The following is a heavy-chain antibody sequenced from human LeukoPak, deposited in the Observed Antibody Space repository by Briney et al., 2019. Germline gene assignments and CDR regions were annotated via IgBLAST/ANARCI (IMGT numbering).Heavy chain of an antibody. CDR2: IYYSGST. Sequence: SETLSLTCTVSGGSISSSSYYWGWIRQPPGKGLEWIGSIYYSGSTYYNPSLKSRVTISVDTSKNQFSLKLSSVTAADTAVYYCARDYDDSSGYYYGDNDYWGQGTLVTVSS. CDR1: GGSISSSSYY. D-gene: IGHD3-22*01. V-gene: IGHV4-39*07. CDR3: ARDYDDSSGYYYGDNDY. J-gene: IGHJ4*02.